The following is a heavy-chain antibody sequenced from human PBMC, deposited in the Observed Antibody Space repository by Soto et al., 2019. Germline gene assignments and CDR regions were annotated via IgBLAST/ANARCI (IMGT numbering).Heavy chain of an antibody. D-gene: IGHD2-2*01. CDR2: IYYSGST. CDR1: GGSISSYY. J-gene: IGHJ4*02. CDR3: ARSCSSTSCPDY. Sequence: SETLSLTCTVSGGSISSYYWSWIRQPPGKGLEWIGYIYYSGSTNYNPSLKSRVTISVDTSKNQFSLKLSSVTAADTAVYYCARSCSSTSCPDYWGQGTLVTVSS. V-gene: IGHV4-59*01.